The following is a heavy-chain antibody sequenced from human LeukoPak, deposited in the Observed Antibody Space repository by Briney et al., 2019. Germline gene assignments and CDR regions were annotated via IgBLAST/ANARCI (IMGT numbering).Heavy chain of an antibody. CDR3: ASRHTKLSQFDWDIDY. CDR2: LIPIFGTP. J-gene: IGHJ4*02. Sequence: SVKVSCKASGGTLSTYGITWVRQAPGQGLEWMGALIPIFGTPTYAQRFQGRVTITTDESTSTAYMELSSLRSEDTAVYYCASRHTKLSQFDWDIDYWGQGTLITVTS. V-gene: IGHV1-69*05. CDR1: GGTLSTYG. D-gene: IGHD3-9*01.